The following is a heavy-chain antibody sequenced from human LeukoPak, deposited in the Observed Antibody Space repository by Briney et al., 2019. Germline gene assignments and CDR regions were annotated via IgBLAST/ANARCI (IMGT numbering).Heavy chain of an antibody. D-gene: IGHD6-19*01. J-gene: IGHJ4*02. V-gene: IGHV1-2*02. CDR1: GYTFAGYY. Sequence: GASVTVSCKASGYTFAGYYMHWVRQAPGQGLEWMGWINPNSGGTNYAQKFQGRVTMTRDTSNSTAYMELSRLRSDDTAVYYCARELYSSGWYSGYWGQGTLVTVSS. CDR2: INPNSGGT. CDR3: ARELYSSGWYSGY.